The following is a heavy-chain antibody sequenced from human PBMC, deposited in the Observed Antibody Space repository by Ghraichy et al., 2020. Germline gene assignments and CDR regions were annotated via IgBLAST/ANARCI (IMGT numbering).Heavy chain of an antibody. J-gene: IGHJ5*02. D-gene: IGHD3-16*02. CDR3: ARADYDYVWGSYRPYNWFDP. CDR1: GGSISSGGYS. Sequence: SQTLSLTCAVSGGSISSGGYSWSWIRQPPGKGLEWIGYIYYSGSTYYNPSLKSRVTISVDTSKNQFSLKLSSVTAADTAVYYCARADYDYVWGSYRPYNWFDPWGQGTLVTVSS. V-gene: IGHV4-30-4*07. CDR2: IYYSGST.